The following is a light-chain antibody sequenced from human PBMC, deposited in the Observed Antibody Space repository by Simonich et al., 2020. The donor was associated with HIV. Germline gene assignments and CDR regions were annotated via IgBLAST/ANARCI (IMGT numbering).Light chain of an antibody. CDR3: QQYNGYPLT. CDR2: DAF. CDR1: QDIRSA. V-gene: IGKV1-13*02. Sequence: AIQLTQSPSSLSASVGDRVTITCRTRQDIRSALAWYQQKTGKTHRVLIYDAFRLESGVPSRFSGSGSGTDFTLTISGLQPEDFAVYYCQQYNGYPLTFGGGTKVEIK. J-gene: IGKJ4*01.